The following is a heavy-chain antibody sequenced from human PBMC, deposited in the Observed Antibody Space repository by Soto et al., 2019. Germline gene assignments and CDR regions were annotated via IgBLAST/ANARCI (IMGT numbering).Heavy chain of an antibody. V-gene: IGHV4-59*01. J-gene: IGHJ6*02. CDR3: ARDRTYYYGSGSYPNYYYYYGMDV. CDR2: IYYSGST. Sequence: SETLSLTCTVSGGSISSYYWSWIRQPPGKGLEWIGYIYYSGSTNYNPSLKSRVTISVDTSKNQFSLKLSSVTAADTAVYYCARDRTYYYGSGSYPNYYYYYGMDVWGQGTTVTVSS. D-gene: IGHD3-10*01. CDR1: GGSISSYY.